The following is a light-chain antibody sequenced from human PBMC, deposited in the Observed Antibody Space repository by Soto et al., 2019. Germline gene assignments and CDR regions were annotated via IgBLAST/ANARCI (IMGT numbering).Light chain of an antibody. CDR1: QTVSRN. V-gene: IGKV3-15*01. CDR2: DIS. J-gene: IGKJ5*01. CDR3: QQRSNWPIT. Sequence: EVVMTQSPATLSVSPGERATLSCRASQTVSRNLAWYQQRPGQAPRLLIYDISNRATGVPARFSGSGSETEFTLTIRSLQSEDFAVYYCQQRSNWPITFGLGTRLEI.